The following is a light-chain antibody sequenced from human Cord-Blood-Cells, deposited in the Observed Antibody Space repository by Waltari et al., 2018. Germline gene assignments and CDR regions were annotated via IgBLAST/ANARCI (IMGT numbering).Light chain of an antibody. V-gene: IGLV2-23*01. CDR1: SSDVGSYHL. J-gene: IGLJ2*01. Sequence: QSALPQPASVSGSPGQSITISSTGTSSDVGSYHLFSWYQQHPGKAPKLMIYEGSKRPSGVSNRFSGSKSGNTASLTISGLQAEDEADYYCCSYAGSSTLFGGGTKLTVL. CDR2: EGS. CDR3: CSYAGSSTL.